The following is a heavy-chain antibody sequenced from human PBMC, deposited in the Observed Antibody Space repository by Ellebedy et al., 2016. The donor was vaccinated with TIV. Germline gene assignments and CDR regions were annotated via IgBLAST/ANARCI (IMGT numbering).Heavy chain of an antibody. Sequence: GGSLRLXCVASGFTFSDYWVHWVRQAPGKGLEWVANINQHGTEIYYVDSVKGRFTISRDNTKASLYLQMHSLRVEDTALYYCVRALAAAASYWGQGTLVTVSS. CDR1: GFTFSDYW. V-gene: IGHV3-7*01. CDR3: VRALAAAASY. CDR2: INQHGTEI. D-gene: IGHD6-13*01. J-gene: IGHJ4*02.